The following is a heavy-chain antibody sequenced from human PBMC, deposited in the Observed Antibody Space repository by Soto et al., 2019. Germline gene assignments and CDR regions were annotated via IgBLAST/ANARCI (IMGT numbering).Heavy chain of an antibody. D-gene: IGHD1-26*01. Sequence: QVQLVESGGGVVQPGRSLRLSCAASGFTFSSYAMHWVRQAPGKGLEWVAVISYDGSNKYYADSVKGRFTISRDNSKNARDLQMNSLRAEDTAVYYCARDLGGELLTYYYYGMDVWGQGTTVTVSS. CDR2: ISYDGSNK. CDR3: ARDLGGELLTYYYYGMDV. J-gene: IGHJ6*02. CDR1: GFTFSSYA. V-gene: IGHV3-30-3*01.